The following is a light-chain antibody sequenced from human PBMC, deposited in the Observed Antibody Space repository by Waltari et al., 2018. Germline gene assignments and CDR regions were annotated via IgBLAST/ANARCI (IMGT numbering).Light chain of an antibody. J-gene: IGLJ2*01. V-gene: IGLV1-44*01. CDR3: AAWDDSLNGVV. CDR1: TPNMAINT. Sequence: QSVLTQPRSASGTPGQRVRISCSGSTPNMAINTVGWYRQHPGTAPKLLLYSNNQRPSGVPDRFSGSKSGTSASLAISGLQSEDEADYYCAAWDDSLNGVVFGGGTKLTV. CDR2: SNN.